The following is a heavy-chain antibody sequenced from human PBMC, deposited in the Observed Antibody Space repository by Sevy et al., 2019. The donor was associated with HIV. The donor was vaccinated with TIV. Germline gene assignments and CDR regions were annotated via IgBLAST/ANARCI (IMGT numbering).Heavy chain of an antibody. D-gene: IGHD1-26*01. V-gene: IGHV3-33*01. CDR1: RFTFSTYG. Sequence: GGSLRLSCAASRFTFSTYGMHWVRQAPGKGLEWVAVIWYDGSNKYYADSVKGRFTNSRDNSKNTLDLQMNSLRAEDTAVYYCARGGVTSGSYYYYYGMDVWGQGTTVTVSS. J-gene: IGHJ6*02. CDR2: IWYDGSNK. CDR3: ARGGVTSGSYYYYYGMDV.